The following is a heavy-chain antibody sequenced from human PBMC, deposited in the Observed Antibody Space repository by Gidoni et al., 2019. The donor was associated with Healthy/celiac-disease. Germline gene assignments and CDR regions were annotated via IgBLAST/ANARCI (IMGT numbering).Heavy chain of an antibody. CDR3: ARPAGWNSNDAFDI. CDR2: IYYSGST. CDR1: GGSISSSSYY. D-gene: IGHD1-7*01. V-gene: IGHV4-39*01. J-gene: IGHJ3*02. Sequence: QLQLQESGPGLVKPSETLSLTCTVSGGSISSSSYYWGWVRQPPGKGLEWIGSIYYSGSTYYNPSLKSRVTISVDTSKNQFSLKLSSVTAADTAVYYCARPAGWNSNDAFDIWGQGTMVTVSS.